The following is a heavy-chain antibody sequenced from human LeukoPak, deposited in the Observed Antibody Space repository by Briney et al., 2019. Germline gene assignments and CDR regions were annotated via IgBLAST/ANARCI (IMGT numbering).Heavy chain of an antibody. CDR3: ARAFLRGYSYGYDY. D-gene: IGHD5-18*01. J-gene: IGHJ4*02. CDR1: GFTFSSYA. V-gene: IGHV3-23*01. Sequence: PGGSLRLSCAASGFTFSSYAMSWVRQAPGKGLEWVSAISGSGGSTYYADSVKGRFTISRDNSKNTLYLQMNSLRAEDTAVYYCARAFLRGYSYGYDYWGQGTLVTVSS. CDR2: ISGSGGST.